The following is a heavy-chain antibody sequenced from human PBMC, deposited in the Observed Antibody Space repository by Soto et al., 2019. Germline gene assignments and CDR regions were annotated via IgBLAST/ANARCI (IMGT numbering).Heavy chain of an antibody. V-gene: IGHV3-33*01. CDR3: ARESGALTVTRYNWFDP. D-gene: IGHD4-4*01. CDR1: GFTFSSYG. J-gene: IGHJ5*02. CDR2: RWYDGSSK. Sequence: QVQLVESGGGVVQPGRSLRLSCAASGFTFSSYGMHWVRQAPGKGLDWVAVRWYDGSSKYYADSVKGRFTISRDNSKNTLYLQMNSLRAEDTAVYYCARESGALTVTRYNWFDPWGQGTLVTVSS.